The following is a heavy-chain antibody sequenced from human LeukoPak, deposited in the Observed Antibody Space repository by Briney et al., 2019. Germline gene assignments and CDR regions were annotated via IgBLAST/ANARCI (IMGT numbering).Heavy chain of an antibody. D-gene: IGHD5-18*01. V-gene: IGHV3-23*01. Sequence: GGSLRLSCAASGFTFSNYAMRWVRQAPGKGLEWVSGISGSGDSTYYADSVQGRFTISRDNSKNTLYLQMNSLKSEDTAVYYCTWIQKVVGGFDLWGHGTMVTVSS. CDR3: TWIQKVVGGFDL. CDR1: GFTFSNYA. J-gene: IGHJ3*01. CDR2: ISGSGDST.